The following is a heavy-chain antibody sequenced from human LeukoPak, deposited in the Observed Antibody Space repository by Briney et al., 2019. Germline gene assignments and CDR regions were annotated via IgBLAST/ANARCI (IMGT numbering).Heavy chain of an antibody. CDR2: ISWNSGSI. CDR1: GFTFDDYG. V-gene: IGHV3-9*01. CDR3: AKAYSSGWYYFDY. J-gene: IGHJ4*02. D-gene: IGHD6-19*01. Sequence: GGSLRLSCAASGFTFDDYGMHWVRQAPGKGLEWVSGISWNSGSIGYADSVKGRFTISRDNAQNSLYLQMNSLRAEDTAFYYCAKAYSSGWYYFDYWGQGALVTVSS.